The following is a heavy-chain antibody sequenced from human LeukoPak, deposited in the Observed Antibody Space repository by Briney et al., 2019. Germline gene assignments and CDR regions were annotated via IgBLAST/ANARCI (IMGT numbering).Heavy chain of an antibody. CDR3: AREWAGYGSGSYYYY. CDR1: GGTLSNYA. CDR2: IIPLFGTA. V-gene: IGHV1-69*13. D-gene: IGHD3-10*01. Sequence: ASVKVSCKASGGTLSNYAISWVRQAPGQGLEWMGGIIPLFGTANYAQKFLGRVIITADESTSTTHMYLSSLKSEDTAVYYCAREWAGYGSGSYYYYWGQGTLVTVSS. J-gene: IGHJ4*02.